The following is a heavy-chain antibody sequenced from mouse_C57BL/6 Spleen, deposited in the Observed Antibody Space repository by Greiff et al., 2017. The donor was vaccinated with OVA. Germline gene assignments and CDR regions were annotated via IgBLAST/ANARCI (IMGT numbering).Heavy chain of an antibody. J-gene: IGHJ1*03. Sequence: QVQLQQPGAELVKPGASVKLSCKASGYTFTSYWMQWVKQRPGKGLEWIGEIDPSDSYTNYNQQFTGKATLTVDTSSSTAYMQLSSLTSEDSAVYYCARFWDGGYFDVWGTGTTVTVSS. D-gene: IGHD4-1*01. V-gene: IGHV1-50*01. CDR1: GYTFTSYW. CDR3: ARFWDGGYFDV. CDR2: IDPSDSYT.